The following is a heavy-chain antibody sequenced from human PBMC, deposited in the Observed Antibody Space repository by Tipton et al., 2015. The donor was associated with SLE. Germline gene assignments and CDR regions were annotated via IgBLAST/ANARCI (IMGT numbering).Heavy chain of an antibody. CDR2: ISSSSSYI. V-gene: IGHV3-21*03. CDR3: ARVHDFGVYAFDI. Sequence: GSLRLSCAASGFTFSSYGMNWVRQAPGKGLEWVSSISSSSSYIYYADSVKGRFTISRDNAKNSLYLQMNSLRAEDTAVYYCARVHDFGVYAFDIWGQGTMVTVSS. D-gene: IGHD4-17*01. CDR1: GFTFSSYG. J-gene: IGHJ3*02.